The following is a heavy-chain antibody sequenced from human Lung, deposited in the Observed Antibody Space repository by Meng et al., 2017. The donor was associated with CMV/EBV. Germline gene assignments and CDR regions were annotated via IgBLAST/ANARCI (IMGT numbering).Heavy chain of an antibody. D-gene: IGHD5-18*01. V-gene: IGHV3-33*06. CDR3: AKEDPNTESFDY. Sequence: GGSLRLXXAASGFTFRNFGMHWVRLAPGKGLEWVAVIWYDGSSKYYADSVKGRFTISRDNSKNTLFLLMNSLRAEDTAVYYCAKEDPNTESFDYWGQGTLVTGAS. J-gene: IGHJ4*02. CDR2: IWYDGSSK. CDR1: GFTFRNFG.